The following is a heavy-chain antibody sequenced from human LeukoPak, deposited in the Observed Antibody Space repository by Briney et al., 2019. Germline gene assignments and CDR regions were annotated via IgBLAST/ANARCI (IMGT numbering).Heavy chain of an antibody. D-gene: IGHD4-11*01. CDR3: ARDVIRSLSGIYSNYVPPQPFDY. CDR2: ISSSSSTI. J-gene: IGHJ4*02. CDR1: GFTFSSYS. Sequence: PGGSLRLSCAASGFTFSSYSMNWVRQAPGKGLEWVSYISSSSSTIYYADSVKGRFTISRDNAKNSLYLQMNSLRAEDTAVYYCARDVIRSLSGIYSNYVPPQPFDYWGQGTLVTVSS. V-gene: IGHV3-48*01.